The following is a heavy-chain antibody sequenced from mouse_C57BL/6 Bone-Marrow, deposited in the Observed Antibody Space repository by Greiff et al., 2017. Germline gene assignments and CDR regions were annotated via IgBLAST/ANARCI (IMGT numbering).Heavy chain of an antibody. J-gene: IGHJ3*01. CDR3: ARSDYGAWFAY. D-gene: IGHD1-1*01. CDR2: IYPRSGNT. Sequence: QVQLQQSGAELARPGASVKLSCKASGYTFTSYGISWVKQRTGQGLEWIGEIYPRSGNTYYNVKFKGKATLTADKSSSTAYMELRSLTSEDSAVYFCARSDYGAWFAYWGQGTLVTVSA. V-gene: IGHV1-81*01. CDR1: GYTFTSYG.